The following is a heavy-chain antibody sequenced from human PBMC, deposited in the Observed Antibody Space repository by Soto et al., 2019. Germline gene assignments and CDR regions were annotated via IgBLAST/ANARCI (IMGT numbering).Heavy chain of an antibody. Sequence: GGSLRLSCAASGFTFSSYSMNWVRQAPGKGLEWVSYISSSSSTIYYADSVKGRFTISRDNAKNSLYLQMNSLRAEDTAVYYCAREDPGSLAGWVVWQWLVHESTDAFDIWGQGTMVTVSS. D-gene: IGHD6-19*01. CDR3: AREDPGSLAGWVVWQWLVHESTDAFDI. CDR1: GFTFSSYS. CDR2: ISSSSSTI. J-gene: IGHJ3*02. V-gene: IGHV3-48*01.